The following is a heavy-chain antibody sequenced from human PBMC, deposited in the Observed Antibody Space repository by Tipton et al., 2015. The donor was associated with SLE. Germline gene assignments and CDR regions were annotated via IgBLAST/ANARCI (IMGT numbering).Heavy chain of an antibody. CDR3: ARFIVVVPAAPAGDFDY. J-gene: IGHJ4*02. D-gene: IGHD2-2*01. CDR1: GFTFSSYA. Sequence: LSLTCAVSGFTFSSYAMSWVRQAPGKGLEWVSVIYSGGSSTYYADSVKGRFTISRDNSKNTLYLQMNSLRAEDTAVYYCARFIVVVPAAPAGDFDYWGQGTLVTVSS. V-gene: IGHV3-23*03. CDR2: IYSGGSST.